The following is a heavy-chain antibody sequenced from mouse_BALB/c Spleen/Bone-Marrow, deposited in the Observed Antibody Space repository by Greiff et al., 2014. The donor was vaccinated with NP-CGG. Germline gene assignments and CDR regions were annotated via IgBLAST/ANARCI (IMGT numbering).Heavy chain of an antibody. CDR1: GYTFADYY. Sequence: EVQLVESGPELVKPGASVKMSCKASGYTFADYYMEWVKQSHGKSLEWIGDINPNNGDTFYNQKFKGKATLTVDKSSSTAYMQLNSLTSEDSAVYYCAREPYDLYYAMDYWGQGTSVTVSS. J-gene: IGHJ4*01. CDR3: AREPYDLYYAMDY. D-gene: IGHD2-12*01. CDR2: INPNNGDT. V-gene: IGHV1-18*01.